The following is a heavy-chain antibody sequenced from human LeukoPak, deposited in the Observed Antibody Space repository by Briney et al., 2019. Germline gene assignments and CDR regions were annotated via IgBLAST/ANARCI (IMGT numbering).Heavy chain of an antibody. CDR2: INTNTGNP. CDR3: ARESGRGQLEH. Sequence: GSSVKVSCKASGGTFSSYAISWVRQAPGQGLEWMGWINTNTGNPTYAQDFTGRFVFSLDTSVSTAYLQISSPKAEDTAVYYCARESGRGQLEHWGQGTLVTVSS. D-gene: IGHD1-26*01. V-gene: IGHV7-4-1*02. CDR1: GGTFSSYA. J-gene: IGHJ1*01.